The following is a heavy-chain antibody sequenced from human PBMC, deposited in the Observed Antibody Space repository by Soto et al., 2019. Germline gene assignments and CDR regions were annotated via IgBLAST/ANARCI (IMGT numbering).Heavy chain of an antibody. V-gene: IGHV4-31*03. Sequence: PSETLSLTCTVSGGSISSGGYYWSWIRQHPGKGLEWIGYIYYSGSTYYNPSLKSRVTISVDTSKNQFSLKLSSVTAADTAVYYCARVVYDILTGPTPHFDYWGQGTLVTVSS. D-gene: IGHD3-9*01. CDR2: IYYSGST. CDR1: GGSISSGGYY. CDR3: ARVVYDILTGPTPHFDY. J-gene: IGHJ4*02.